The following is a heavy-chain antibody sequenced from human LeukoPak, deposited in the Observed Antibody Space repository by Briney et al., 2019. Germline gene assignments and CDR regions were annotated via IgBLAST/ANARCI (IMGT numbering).Heavy chain of an antibody. V-gene: IGHV4-61*02. CDR3: ARGRDYYDSSARRAFDI. CDR1: GGSISSGSYY. Sequence: SQTLSLTCTVSGGSISSGSYYWGWIPQPAGKGLEWIGRIYTSGSTNYNPSLKRRVTISVDTSKNQFSLKLSSVTAADTAVYYCARGRDYYDSSARRAFDIWGQGTMVTVSS. CDR2: IYTSGST. D-gene: IGHD3-22*01. J-gene: IGHJ3*02.